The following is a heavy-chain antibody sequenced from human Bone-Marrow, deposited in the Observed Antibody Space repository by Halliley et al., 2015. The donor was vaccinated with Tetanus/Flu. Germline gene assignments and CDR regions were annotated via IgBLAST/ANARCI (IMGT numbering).Heavy chain of an antibody. V-gene: IGHV1-69*06. CDR1: GVSFDSHT. Sequence: QLVQSGAEVKKPGSSVKVSCKTSGVSFDSHTISWVRQAPGQGLEWMGGIIPIFDAAKSAQKFQDRLTLSADRSTSTAYMELSSLRSDDTAVYYCARSSSLIVSPAFDAWGQGTLVTVSS. D-gene: IGHD3-22*01. CDR3: ARSSSLIVSPAFDA. CDR2: IIPIFDAA. J-gene: IGHJ4*02.